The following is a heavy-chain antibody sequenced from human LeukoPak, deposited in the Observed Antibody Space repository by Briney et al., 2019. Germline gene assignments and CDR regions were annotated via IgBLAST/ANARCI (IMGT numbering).Heavy chain of an antibody. V-gene: IGHV3-7*01. D-gene: IGHD3-10*01. CDR1: GFSLSNSW. CDR2: INQDGSEI. Sequence: GGSLRLSCTGSGFSLSNSWMSWVRQAPGTGLEWVANINQDGSEIHYVDSVKGRFTISRDNAKNSLYLQMNSLRAEDTAVYYCARDGPRAGRGVIFENWGQGTLVTVSS. CDR3: ARDGPRAGRGVIFEN. J-gene: IGHJ4*02.